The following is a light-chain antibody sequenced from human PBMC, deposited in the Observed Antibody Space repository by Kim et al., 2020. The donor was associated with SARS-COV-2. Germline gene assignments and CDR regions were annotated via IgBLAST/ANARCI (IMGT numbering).Light chain of an antibody. CDR2: GKN. Sequence: VAWGQTVRITCPGDSLRSYYAPWYQQRPGQAPILVLYGKNNRPSGIPDRFSGSGSGNTASLTITGTQAGDEADYYCNSRDSNNNVVFGGGTQLTVL. V-gene: IGLV3-19*01. CDR1: SLRSYY. J-gene: IGLJ3*02. CDR3: NSRDSNNNVV.